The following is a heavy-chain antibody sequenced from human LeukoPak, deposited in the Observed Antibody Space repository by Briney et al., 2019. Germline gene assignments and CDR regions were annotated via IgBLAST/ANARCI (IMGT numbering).Heavy chain of an antibody. CDR2: ISSSSSTI. D-gene: IGHD6-13*01. J-gene: IGHJ3*02. CDR3: ARIGLYTSSWYFDI. V-gene: IGHV3-48*04. CDR1: GFTFSSYS. Sequence: GGSLRLSCAASGFTFSSYSMNWVRQAPGKGLEWVSYISSSSSTIYYADSVKGRFTISRDNAKNSLYLQVNSLRAEDTAVYYCARIGLYTSSWYFDIWGQGTMVTVSS.